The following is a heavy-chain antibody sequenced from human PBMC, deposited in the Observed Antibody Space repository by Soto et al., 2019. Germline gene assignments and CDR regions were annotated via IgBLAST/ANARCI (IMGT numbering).Heavy chain of an antibody. Sequence: GESLRLSCAASGFTFSSYSMNWVRQAPGKGLEWVSYISSSSSTIYYADSVKGRFTISRDNSKNTLYLQMSSLGADDTAIYYCAKGSAAARPYYFDYWGQGALVTVSS. CDR1: GFTFSSYS. CDR3: AKGSAAARPYYFDY. J-gene: IGHJ4*02. CDR2: ISSSSSTI. V-gene: IGHV3-48*01. D-gene: IGHD6-13*01.